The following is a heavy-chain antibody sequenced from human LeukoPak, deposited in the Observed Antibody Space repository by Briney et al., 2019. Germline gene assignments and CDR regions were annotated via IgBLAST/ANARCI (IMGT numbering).Heavy chain of an antibody. Sequence: ASVKVSCKASGYTFTSYGISWVRQAPGQGLEWMGWMNPNSGNTGYAQKFQGRVTMTRNTSISTAYMELSSLRSEDTAVYYCARRRDYDFWSGYYLGYYYYGMDVWGQGTMVTVSS. J-gene: IGHJ6*02. CDR1: GYTFTSYG. CDR2: MNPNSGNT. CDR3: ARRRDYDFWSGYYLGYYYYGMDV. D-gene: IGHD3-3*01. V-gene: IGHV1-8*02.